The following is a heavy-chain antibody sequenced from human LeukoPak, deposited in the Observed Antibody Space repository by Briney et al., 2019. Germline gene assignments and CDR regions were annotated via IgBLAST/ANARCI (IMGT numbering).Heavy chain of an antibody. CDR3: ARDGVPLDYYYYYMDV. Sequence: SETLSLTCTVSGGSIYNYYWSWIRQPAGKGLEWIGRIYSSGSTNYNSSLKSRVTMSVDTSKKQFSLKLSSVSAADTAVYYCARDGVPLDYYYYYMDVWGKGTTVTVSS. CDR2: IYSSGST. V-gene: IGHV4-4*07. CDR1: GGSIYNYY. J-gene: IGHJ6*03. D-gene: IGHD3-10*01.